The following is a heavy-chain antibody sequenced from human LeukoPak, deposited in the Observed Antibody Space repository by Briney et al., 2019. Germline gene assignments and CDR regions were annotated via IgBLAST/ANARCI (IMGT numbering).Heavy chain of an antibody. CDR3: SRHRDYAFDP. D-gene: IGHD4-17*01. J-gene: IGHJ5*02. CDR2: ISAYNGNT. V-gene: IGHV1-18*01. Sequence: GASVKVSCKASGYTFTSYGISWVRQAPGQGLEWMGLISAYNGNTNYAQKLQGRVTMTTDTSTSKPYMELRSLRSGDTAGYYLSRHRDYAFDPWGQGTLVTVSS. CDR1: GYTFTSYG.